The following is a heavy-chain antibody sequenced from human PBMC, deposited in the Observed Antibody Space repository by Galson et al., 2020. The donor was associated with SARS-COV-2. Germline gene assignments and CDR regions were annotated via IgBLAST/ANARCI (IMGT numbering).Heavy chain of an antibody. D-gene: IGHD2-21*01. CDR1: GGSFSGYY. Sequence: SQASETLSLTCAVYGGSFSGYYWGWVRQPPGKGLEWIGAINPSGSISYNPSLSSRVTISKDTSKNQFSLRLRSVTAADTSTYFCTRGRRDVNMIRMIAAAASYYLDFWGQGSLVTVSS. CDR3: TRGRRDVNMIRMIAAAASYYLDF. CDR2: INPSGSI. J-gene: IGHJ4*02. V-gene: IGHV4-34*01.